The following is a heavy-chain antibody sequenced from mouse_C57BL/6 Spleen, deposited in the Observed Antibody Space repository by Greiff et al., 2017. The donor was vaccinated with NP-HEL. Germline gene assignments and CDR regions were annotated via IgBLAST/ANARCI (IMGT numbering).Heavy chain of an antibody. V-gene: IGHV5-17*01. CDR1: GFTFSDYG. CDR2: ISSGSITI. CDR3: ARPDYYDYGGFAY. Sequence: EVMLVESGGGLVKPGGSLKLSCAASGFTFSDYGMHWVRQAPEKGLEWVAYISSGSITIYYADTVKGRFTISRDNAKNTLFLQMTSLRSEDTAMYYCARPDYYDYGGFAYWGQGTLVTVSA. J-gene: IGHJ3*01. D-gene: IGHD2-4*01.